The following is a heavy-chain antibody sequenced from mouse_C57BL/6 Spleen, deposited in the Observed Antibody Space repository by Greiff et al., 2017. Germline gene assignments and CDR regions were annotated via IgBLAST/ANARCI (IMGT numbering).Heavy chain of an antibody. CDR3: ARSGDYDGAWFAY. J-gene: IGHJ3*01. V-gene: IGHV1-80*01. Sequence: QVQLKESGAELVKPGASVKISCKASGYAFSSYWMNWVKQRPGKGLEWLGQIYPGDGDTNYNGKFKGKATLTADKSSSTAYMQRSSLTSEDSAVYFCARSGDYDGAWFAYWGQGTLVTVSA. D-gene: IGHD2-4*01. CDR1: GYAFSSYW. CDR2: IYPGDGDT.